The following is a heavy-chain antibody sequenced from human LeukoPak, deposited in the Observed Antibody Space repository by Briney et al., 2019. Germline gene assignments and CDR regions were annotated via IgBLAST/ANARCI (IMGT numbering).Heavy chain of an antibody. V-gene: IGHV1-69*05. Sequence: GASVKVSCKASGGTFSNYEISWVRQAPGQGLEWMGGIIPMFGTANYAQKFQGRVTMTRDMSTSTVYMELSSLRSEDTAVYYCARGIDYWGQGTLVTVSS. CDR1: GGTFSNYE. J-gene: IGHJ4*02. CDR2: IIPMFGTA. CDR3: ARGIDY.